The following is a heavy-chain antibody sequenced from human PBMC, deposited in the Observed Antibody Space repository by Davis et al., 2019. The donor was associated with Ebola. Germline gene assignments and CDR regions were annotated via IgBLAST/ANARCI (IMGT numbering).Heavy chain of an antibody. Sequence: GGSLRLSCVASGFRVTTTYMSWVRQAPGKGLEWVSAISGSGGSTYYADSVKGRFTISRDNSKNTLYLQMNSLRAEDTAVYYCAKPRTSYSSSWYTFDYWGQGTLVTVSS. CDR2: ISGSGGST. D-gene: IGHD6-13*01. J-gene: IGHJ4*02. V-gene: IGHV3-23*01. CDR3: AKPRTSYSSSWYTFDY. CDR1: GFRVTTTY.